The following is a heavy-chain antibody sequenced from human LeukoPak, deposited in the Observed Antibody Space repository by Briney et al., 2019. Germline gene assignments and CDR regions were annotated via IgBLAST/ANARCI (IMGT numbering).Heavy chain of an antibody. CDR2: INHSGST. J-gene: IGHJ4*02. CDR3: AREGGLGRQWLVPDY. CDR1: GGSFSGYY. Sequence: PSETLSLTCAVYGGSFSGYYWSWIRQPPGKGLEWIGEINHSGSTNYNPSLKSRVTISVDTSKNQFSLKLSSVTAADTAVYYCAREGGLGRQWLVPDYWGQGTLVTVSS. D-gene: IGHD6-19*01. V-gene: IGHV4-34*01.